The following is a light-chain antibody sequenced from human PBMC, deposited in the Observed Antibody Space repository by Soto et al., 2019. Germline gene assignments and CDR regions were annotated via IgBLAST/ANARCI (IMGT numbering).Light chain of an antibody. Sequence: EIVLTQSPATLSVSPGDRATLSCRASQSVSSNVAWYQQKPGKAPRLLIYGASTRATGIPARFSGSGSGTEFSLTISSLQSEDFAIYYCQQYSYWPPVTFGGGTNVDIK. CDR1: QSVSSN. CDR3: QQYSYWPPVT. V-gene: IGKV3-15*01. CDR2: GAS. J-gene: IGKJ4*01.